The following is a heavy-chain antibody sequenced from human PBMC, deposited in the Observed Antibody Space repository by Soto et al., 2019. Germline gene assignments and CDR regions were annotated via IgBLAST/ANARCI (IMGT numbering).Heavy chain of an antibody. CDR3: ARGAGSSGYYYGY. J-gene: IGHJ4*02. D-gene: IGHD3-22*01. CDR1: GGTFSSYV. Sequence: QVQLVQSGAEVKKPGSSVKVSCKASGGTFSSYVISWVRQTPGQGLAWMGGIIPIFGTANYAQQFKGRVTITAAKSTSTDYLVLSSLKSEDTAVYYCARGAGSSGYYYGYWGQGTLVTVSS. V-gene: IGHV1-69*06. CDR2: IIPIFGTA.